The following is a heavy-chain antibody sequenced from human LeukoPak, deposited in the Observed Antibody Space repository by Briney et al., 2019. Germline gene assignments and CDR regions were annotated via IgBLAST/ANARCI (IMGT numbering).Heavy chain of an antibody. J-gene: IGHJ5*02. Sequence: SETLSLTCAVYGGSFSGYYWSWIRQPPGKGLEWIGEINHSGSTNYNPSLKSRVTISVDTSKNQFSLKLSSVTAADTAVYYCARGSTGVWFDPWGQGTLVTVSS. CDR3: ARGSTGVWFDP. D-gene: IGHD4-11*01. CDR2: INHSGST. V-gene: IGHV4-34*01. CDR1: GGSFSGYY.